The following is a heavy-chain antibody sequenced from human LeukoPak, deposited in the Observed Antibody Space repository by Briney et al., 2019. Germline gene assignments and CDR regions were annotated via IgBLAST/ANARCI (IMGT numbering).Heavy chain of an antibody. CDR2: IWYDGSNK. J-gene: IGHJ6*02. Sequence: GGSLRLSCAASGFTFSSYGMHWVRQAPGKGLEWVAVIWYDGSNKYYADSVKGRFTISRDNSKNTLYLQMNSLRAEDTAVYYCARVCYSRNHSPLVSMEVWGQGTTVTVSS. CDR1: GFTFSSYG. V-gene: IGHV3-33*01. D-gene: IGHD3-16*02. CDR3: ARVCYSRNHSPLVSMEV.